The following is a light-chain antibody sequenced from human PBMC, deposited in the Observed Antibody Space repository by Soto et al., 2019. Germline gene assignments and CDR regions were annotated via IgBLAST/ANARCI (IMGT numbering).Light chain of an antibody. CDR1: QSVSNNY. CDR2: GSS. CDR3: QQYGGSPPYT. V-gene: IGKV3-20*01. Sequence: EIVLTQSPGTLSLSPGERATLSCRASQSVSNNYLAWYQQKPGQAPRLLIYGSSSRATGIPDRFSASGSGTDFTLTISRLESEDSAVYLCQQYGGSPPYTFGQGTKVEIK. J-gene: IGKJ2*01.